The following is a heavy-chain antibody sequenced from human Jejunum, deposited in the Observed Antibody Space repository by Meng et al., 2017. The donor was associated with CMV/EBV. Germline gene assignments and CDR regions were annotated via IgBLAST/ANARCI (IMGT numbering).Heavy chain of an antibody. Sequence: TVSGGSISGYYWSWIRQPPGKGLEWIGYISYSGSTNYNPSLKSRVTISVDTSKNQFSLRLSSVTAADTGVYYCARDRKSGSELDYWGQGTLVTVSS. CDR2: ISYSGST. J-gene: IGHJ4*02. CDR3: ARDRKSGSELDY. CDR1: GGSISGYY. D-gene: IGHD1-26*01. V-gene: IGHV4-59*01.